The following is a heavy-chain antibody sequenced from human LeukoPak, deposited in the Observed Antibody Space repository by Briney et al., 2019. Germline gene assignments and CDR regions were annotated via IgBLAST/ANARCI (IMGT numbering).Heavy chain of an antibody. D-gene: IGHD2-15*01. CDR2: ISYDGNNK. CDR3: AKGVDYCSGGSCPADY. CDR1: GFTFSNYG. V-gene: IGHV3-30*18. Sequence: PGRSLRLSCAASGFTFSNYGIHWVRQAPGKGLEWVAVISYDGNNKYYADSVKGRFTISRDNSKNTLFLQMNSLRAEDTAVYYCAKGVDYCSGGSCPADYWGPETLVTVSS. J-gene: IGHJ4*02.